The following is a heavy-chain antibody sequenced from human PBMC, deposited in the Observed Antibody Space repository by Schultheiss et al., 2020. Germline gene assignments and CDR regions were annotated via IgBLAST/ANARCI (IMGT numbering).Heavy chain of an antibody. V-gene: IGHV3-11*01. CDR3: ARTGSGWLRNWLDP. CDR1: GFTFSDYY. D-gene: IGHD6-25*01. Sequence: GGSLRLSCAASGFTFSDYYMSWIRQAPGKGLEWVSYISSSGSTIYYADSVKGRFTVSRDNSKNTLNLQMNSLRAEDTAVYYCARTGSGWLRNWLDPWGQGTLVTVSS. J-gene: IGHJ5*02. CDR2: ISSSGSTI.